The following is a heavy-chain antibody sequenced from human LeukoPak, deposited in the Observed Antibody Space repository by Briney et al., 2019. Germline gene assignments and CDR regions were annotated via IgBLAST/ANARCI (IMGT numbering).Heavy chain of an antibody. CDR1: GFTFSSYS. CDR3: ARDSYWLGGTIGAFDI. J-gene: IGHJ3*02. CDR2: ISSSSSYI. V-gene: IGHV3-21*01. D-gene: IGHD3-10*01. Sequence: GGSLRLSCAASGFTFSSYSMNWVRQAPGKGLEWVSSISSSSSYIYYADSVKGRFTISRDNAKNSLYLQMNSLRAEDTAVYYCARDSYWLGGTIGAFDIWGQGTMVTVSS.